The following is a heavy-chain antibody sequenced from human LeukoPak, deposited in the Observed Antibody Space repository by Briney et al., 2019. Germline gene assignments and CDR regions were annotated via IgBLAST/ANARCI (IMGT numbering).Heavy chain of an antibody. J-gene: IGHJ4*02. Sequence: GGSLRLSCAASGCTFSSYSMNWVRQAPGKGLEWVSYISSSSSTIYYADSVKGRFTISRDNAKNSLYLQMNSLRAEDTAVYYCARDSRSIAATYYFDYWGQGTLVTVSS. D-gene: IGHD6-13*01. V-gene: IGHV3-48*01. CDR3: ARDSRSIAATYYFDY. CDR1: GCTFSSYS. CDR2: ISSSSSTI.